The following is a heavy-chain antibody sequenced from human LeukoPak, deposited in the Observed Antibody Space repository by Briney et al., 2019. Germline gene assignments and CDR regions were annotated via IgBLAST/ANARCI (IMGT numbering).Heavy chain of an antibody. Sequence: PGGSLRLSCAASGFTFSPYTMNWVRQAPGKGLEWVPFISSSGGNTHYADSVKGRFTISRDNSKNYLYLQMNCLTADDTSIYYCVKGGGRGEGVAYFDYWGQGTLVTVSS. CDR2: ISSSGGNT. V-gene: IGHV3-23*01. CDR1: GFTFSPYT. J-gene: IGHJ4*02. CDR3: VKGGGRGEGVAYFDY. D-gene: IGHD3-16*01.